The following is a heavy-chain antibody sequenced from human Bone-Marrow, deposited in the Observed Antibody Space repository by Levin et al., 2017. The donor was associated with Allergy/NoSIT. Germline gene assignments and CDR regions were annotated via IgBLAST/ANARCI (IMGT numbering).Heavy chain of an antibody. V-gene: IGHV5-51*01. J-gene: IGHJ5*02. Sequence: GESLKISCKGSGYSFTSYWIGWVRQMPGKGLEWLGIIYPGDSDTRYSPSFQGQVTISADKSISTAYLQWSSLTASDTAMYYCARGSVLLHNWFDPWGQGTLVTVSA. D-gene: IGHD3-10*01. CDR2: IYPGDSDT. CDR1: GYSFTSYW. CDR3: ARGSVLLHNWFDP.